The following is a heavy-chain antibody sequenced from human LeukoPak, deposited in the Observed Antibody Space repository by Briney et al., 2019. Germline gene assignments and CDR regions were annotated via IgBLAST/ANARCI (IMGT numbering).Heavy chain of an antibody. D-gene: IGHD6-13*01. CDR1: GFTFSSYA. Sequence: GGSLRLSCAASGFTFSSYAMHWVRQAPGKGLEWVAVISYDGSKKYYADSVKGRFTISRDNSKNTLYLQMNSLRAEDTAVYYCARSYSSSWYVFDYWGQGTLVTVSS. CDR3: ARSYSSSWYVFDY. CDR2: ISYDGSKK. J-gene: IGHJ4*02. V-gene: IGHV3-30*01.